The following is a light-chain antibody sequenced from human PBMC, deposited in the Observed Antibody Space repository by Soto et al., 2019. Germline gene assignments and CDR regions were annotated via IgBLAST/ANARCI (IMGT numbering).Light chain of an antibody. CDR2: DAS. CDR3: QQYNRYSWT. J-gene: IGKJ1*01. Sequence: DIQMTQSPSTLSASVGDRVTITCRASQSISYWLAWYQQKPGKAPNLLIYDASSLQSGVPSRFSGSRSGTEFTLTISSRQPDDVGTYYCQQYNRYSWTFGQGAKVEIK. V-gene: IGKV1-5*01. CDR1: QSISYW.